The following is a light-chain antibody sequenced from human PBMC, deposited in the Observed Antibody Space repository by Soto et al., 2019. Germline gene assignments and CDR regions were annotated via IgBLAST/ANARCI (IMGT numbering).Light chain of an antibody. J-gene: IGKJ4*01. CDR2: DAS. Sequence: EIVLTQSPGTLSLTPGERVTLSCRASQSVSSYLAWYQQKPGQAPRLLISDASSRATGIPDRFSGSGSGTDFTLTVSRLEPEDVAVYFCQQYDSSPITFGGGTKVE. CDR3: QQYDSSPIT. CDR1: QSVSSY. V-gene: IGKV3-20*01.